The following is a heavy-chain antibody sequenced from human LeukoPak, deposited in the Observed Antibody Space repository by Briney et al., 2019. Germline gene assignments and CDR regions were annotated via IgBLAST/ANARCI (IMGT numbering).Heavy chain of an antibody. CDR2: ISNNGGYT. Sequence: GGSLRLSCAASGFTFSSSAMSWVRQAPGKGLEWVSAISNNGGYTYYAYSVQGRFTISRDNSKSTLCLQMNSLRAEDTAVYYCAKQLGYCSDGSCYFPYWGQGTLVTVSS. CDR3: AKQLGYCSDGSCYFPY. V-gene: IGHV3-23*01. J-gene: IGHJ4*02. CDR1: GFTFSSSA. D-gene: IGHD2-15*01.